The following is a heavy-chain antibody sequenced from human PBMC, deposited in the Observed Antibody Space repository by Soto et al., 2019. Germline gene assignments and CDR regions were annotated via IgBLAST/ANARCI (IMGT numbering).Heavy chain of an antibody. CDR3: AHGGVPAAVPRWGFDY. CDR2: IGASGGSI. Sequence: EVQLLESGGGLVQPGGSLRLSCAASGFTFSSYAMSWVRQGPGKGLEWVSAIGASGGSISYADSVRGRFTISRDNSKNTLYLQMNSLRVEDTAVYYCAHGGVPAAVPRWGFDYWGQGTLVTVSS. J-gene: IGHJ4*02. D-gene: IGHD2-2*01. CDR1: GFTFSSYA. V-gene: IGHV3-23*01.